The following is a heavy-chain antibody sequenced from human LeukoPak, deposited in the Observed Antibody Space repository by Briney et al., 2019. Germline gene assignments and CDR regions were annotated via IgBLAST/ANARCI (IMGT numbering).Heavy chain of an antibody. V-gene: IGHV4-39*07. D-gene: IGHD5-18*01. CDR2: IYYSGST. Sequence: SETLSLTCTVSGGSISSSSYYWGWIRQPPGKGLEWIGSIYYSGSTYYNPSLKSRVTISVDTSKNQFSLKLSSVTAADTAVYYCARSLVDTAMVQICDYWGQGTLVTVSS. CDR3: ARSLVDTAMVQICDY. J-gene: IGHJ4*02. CDR1: GGSISSSSYY.